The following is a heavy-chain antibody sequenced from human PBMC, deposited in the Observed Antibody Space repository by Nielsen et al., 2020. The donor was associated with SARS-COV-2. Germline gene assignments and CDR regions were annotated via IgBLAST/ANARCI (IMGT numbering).Heavy chain of an antibody. V-gene: IGHV1-2*06. Sequence: ASVKVSCKASGYSFTGNYIHWVRQAPGQGLEWMGRINPNSGDTNFAQRFQGRVTMTRDTSIRTSYMELTTLNSDDTAVYCCARASAGSFDYWGQGTLVTVSS. D-gene: IGHD1-26*01. J-gene: IGHJ4*02. CDR2: INPNSGDT. CDR1: GYSFTGNY. CDR3: ARASAGSFDY.